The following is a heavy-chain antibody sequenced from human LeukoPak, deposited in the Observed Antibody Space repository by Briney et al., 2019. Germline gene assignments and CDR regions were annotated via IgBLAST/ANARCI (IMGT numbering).Heavy chain of an antibody. CDR3: TTGGCSGGSCLYYYYGMDV. V-gene: IGHV3-15*01. D-gene: IGHD2-15*01. CDR1: GFTFSNAW. J-gene: IGHJ6*02. Sequence: PGGSLRLSCAASGFTFSNAWMSWVRQAPGKGLEWVGRIKSKTDGGTTDYAAPVKGRITITSDDSTNTLYLQMNSLKTEDTAVYYCTTGGCSGGSCLYYYYGMDVWGQGTTVTVSS. CDR2: IKSKTDGGTT.